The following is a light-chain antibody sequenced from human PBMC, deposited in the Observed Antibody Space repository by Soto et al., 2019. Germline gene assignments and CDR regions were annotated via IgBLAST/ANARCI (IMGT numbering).Light chain of an antibody. Sequence: QSVLTQPPSVSGAPGQRVTISCTGSSSNIGAGYDVHWYQQLPGTAPKLLIYGNSNRPSGVPDRFFGSKSVTSASLAITGLQAEDEADYYCQSYDSSLSVYVFGTGTKLTVL. J-gene: IGLJ1*01. CDR3: QSYDSSLSVYV. CDR1: SSNIGAGYD. V-gene: IGLV1-40*01. CDR2: GNS.